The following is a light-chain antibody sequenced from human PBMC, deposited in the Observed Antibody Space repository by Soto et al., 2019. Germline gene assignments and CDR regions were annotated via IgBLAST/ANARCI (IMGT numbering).Light chain of an antibody. V-gene: IGKV1-39*01. CDR2: AAS. CDR3: QRSYSTPRT. J-gene: IGKJ1*01. CDR1: QSISSY. Sequence: DIQMTQSPSSLSASVGDRVTITCRASQSISSYLNGYQQKPGKAPKLLIYAASSLQSGVPSRFSGSGSGTDFTLTISSLQPEDFATYHCQRSYSTPRTFGQGTKVEIK.